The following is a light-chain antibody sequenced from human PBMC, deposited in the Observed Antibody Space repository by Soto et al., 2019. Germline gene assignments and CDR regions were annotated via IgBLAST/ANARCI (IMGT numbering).Light chain of an antibody. CDR1: QSVSSY. Sequence: EIVVPQTPATVAFSPGERATLCFMASQSVSSYLAWYQQKPGQAPRLLIYDASNRATGIPARFSGSGSGTDFTLTISSLQPEDFATYYCQQLNSYLITFGQGTRLEIK. CDR3: QQLNSYLIT. J-gene: IGKJ5*01. CDR2: DAS. V-gene: IGKV3-11*01.